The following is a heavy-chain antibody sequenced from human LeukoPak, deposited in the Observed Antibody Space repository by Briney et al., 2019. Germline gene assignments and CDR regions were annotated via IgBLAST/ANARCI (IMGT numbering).Heavy chain of an antibody. Sequence: ASVKVSCKASGYIFSDYYMHWVRQAPGQGLEWLGWINPNSGGTNYAQKFQGRVTMTRDTSISTAYMELSRLRSDDTAVYYCARDSEDIVVVPAAIYYYYMDVWGKGTTVTVSS. CDR3: ARDSEDIVVVPAAIYYYYMDV. CDR1: GYIFSDYY. CDR2: INPNSGGT. J-gene: IGHJ6*03. V-gene: IGHV1-2*02. D-gene: IGHD2-2*01.